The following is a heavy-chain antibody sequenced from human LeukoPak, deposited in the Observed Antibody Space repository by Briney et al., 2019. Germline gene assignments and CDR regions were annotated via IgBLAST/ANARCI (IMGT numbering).Heavy chain of an antibody. CDR2: IGPAGDT. D-gene: IGHD3-10*01. CDR1: GLTFSSSD. J-gene: IGHJ3*02. Sequence: GGSLRLSCGASGLTFSSSDMHRVRQGTGKGLEWVSAIGPAGDTYYPGSVKGRFTTSRENAKNSLYLQMNSLRVGDTAVYYCARGRGWGTFNIWGQGTMVTVSS. CDR3: ARGRGWGTFNI. V-gene: IGHV3-13*04.